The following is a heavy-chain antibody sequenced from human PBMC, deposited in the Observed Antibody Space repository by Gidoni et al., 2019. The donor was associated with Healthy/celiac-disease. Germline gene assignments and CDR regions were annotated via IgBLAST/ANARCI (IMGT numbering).Heavy chain of an antibody. J-gene: IGHJ6*02. CDR3: ARRVGTMVRGVTLPGYYGMDV. CDR1: GGSFSGYY. D-gene: IGHD3-10*01. CDR2: INHSGST. V-gene: IGHV4-34*01. Sequence: QVQLQQWGAGLLKPSETLSLTCAGYGGSFSGYYWSWIRQPPGKGLEWIGEINHSGSTNYNPSLKSRVTISVDTSKNQFSLKLSSVTAADTAVYYCARRVGTMVRGVTLPGYYGMDVWGQGTTVTVSS.